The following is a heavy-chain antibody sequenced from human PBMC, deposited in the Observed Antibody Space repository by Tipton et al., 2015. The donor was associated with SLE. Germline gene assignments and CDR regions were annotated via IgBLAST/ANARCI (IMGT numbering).Heavy chain of an antibody. Sequence: SLRLSCAASRFTFSNYAMHWVRQAPGKGLEWVSGITGSGGSTYYADSVKGRFTISRDNSKNTLYLQMNSLRAEDTAVYYCAKDLRYFDWFHQFDIWGQGTMVTVSS. V-gene: IGHV3-NL1*01. CDR3: AKDLRYFDWFHQFDI. D-gene: IGHD3-9*01. J-gene: IGHJ3*02. CDR2: ITGSGGST. CDR1: RFTFSNYA.